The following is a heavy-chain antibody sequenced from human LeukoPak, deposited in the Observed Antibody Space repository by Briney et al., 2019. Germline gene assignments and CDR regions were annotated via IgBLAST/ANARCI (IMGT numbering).Heavy chain of an antibody. CDR2: VYYTGSS. CDR1: GGSFSGSY. V-gene: IGHV4-59*01. J-gene: IGHJ4*02. CDR3: AGYGSGSYYKAFDF. D-gene: IGHD3-10*01. Sequence: PSETLSLTCAVYGGSFSGSYWSWIRQPPGKGLEWIGYVYYTGSSYYNPSLKSRATTSIDMSKNQFSLKLTSMTAADTAVYYCAGYGSGSYYKAFDFWGQGILVTVSS.